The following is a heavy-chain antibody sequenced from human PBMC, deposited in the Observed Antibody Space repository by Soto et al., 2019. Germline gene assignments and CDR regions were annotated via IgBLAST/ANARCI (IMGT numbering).Heavy chain of an antibody. D-gene: IGHD3-10*02. V-gene: IGHV3-9*01. CDR1: GFNVGDYA. Sequence: GGALRLSWVGSGFNVGDYAIHRVRQAPGKGLEWVSGISANGDNKDYADSVKGRFTISRDNAKNSLFLQMNSLRPEDTALYYCTKTAKCEMFTLTHYFAFSGPG. CDR3: TKTAKCEMFTLTHYFAF. J-gene: IGHJ4*01. CDR2: ISANGDNK.